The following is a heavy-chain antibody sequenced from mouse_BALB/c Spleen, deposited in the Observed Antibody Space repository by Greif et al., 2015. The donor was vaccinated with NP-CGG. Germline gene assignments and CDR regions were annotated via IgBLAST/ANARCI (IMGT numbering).Heavy chain of an antibody. V-gene: IGHV2-9*02. Sequence: VQGVESGPGLVAPSQSLSITCTVSGFSLTSYGVHWVRQPPEKGLEWLGVIWAGGSTNYNSALMSRLSISKDNSKSQVFLKMNSLQTDDTAMYYCARDRDYRYDGWFAYWGQGTLVTVSA. CDR2: IWAGGST. J-gene: IGHJ3*01. CDR3: ARDRDYRYDGWFAY. D-gene: IGHD2-14*01. CDR1: GFSLTSYG.